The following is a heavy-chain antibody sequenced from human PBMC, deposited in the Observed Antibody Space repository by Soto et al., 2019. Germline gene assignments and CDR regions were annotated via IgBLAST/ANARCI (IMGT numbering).Heavy chain of an antibody. Sequence: GGSLRLSCAASGFTFSSYWMNWVRQAPGKGLEWVANIKQDGSEKYYVDSVKGRFTISRDNAKNSLYLQMNSLRAEDTAVYYCARGLSYGSGSYYNSWFDPWGQGTLVTVSS. V-gene: IGHV3-7*05. D-gene: IGHD3-10*01. CDR2: IKQDGSEK. CDR3: ARGLSYGSGSYYNSWFDP. CDR1: GFTFSSYW. J-gene: IGHJ5*02.